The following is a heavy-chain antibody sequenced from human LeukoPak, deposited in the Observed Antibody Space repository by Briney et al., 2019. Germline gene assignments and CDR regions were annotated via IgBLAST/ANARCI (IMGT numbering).Heavy chain of an antibody. J-gene: IGHJ4*02. CDR3: AADFTPLAPYPIVGARVFDY. CDR2: IVVGSGNT. D-gene: IGHD1-26*01. Sequence: SVKVSCKASGFTFTSSAVQWVRQARGQRLEWIEWIVVGSGNTNYAQKFQERVTITRDMSTSTAYMELSSLRSEDTAVYYCAADFTPLAPYPIVGARVFDYWGQGTLVTVSS. CDR1: GFTFTSSA. V-gene: IGHV1-58*01.